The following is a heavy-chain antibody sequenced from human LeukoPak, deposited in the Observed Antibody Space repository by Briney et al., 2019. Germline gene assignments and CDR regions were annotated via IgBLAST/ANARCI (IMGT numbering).Heavy chain of an antibody. D-gene: IGHD2-2*01. CDR2: ISSSGSSI. CDR1: GFTFSSYE. Sequence: QPGGSLRISCAGSGFTFSSYEMNWVRQAPGKGLEWVSYISSSGSSIYYADSVKGRFTISRDNAKNSLYLQMNSLRAEDTAVYYCARKYCSSTSCLFDCWGQGTLVTVSS. CDR3: ARKYCSSTSCLFDC. V-gene: IGHV3-48*03. J-gene: IGHJ4*02.